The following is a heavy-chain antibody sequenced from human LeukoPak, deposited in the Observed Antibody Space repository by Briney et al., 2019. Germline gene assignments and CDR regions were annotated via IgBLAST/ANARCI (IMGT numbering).Heavy chain of an antibody. CDR2: ITHNGNT. Sequence: SETLSLTCTVSGYSISSGYFWAWIRQPPGKGLAWIASITHNGNTHRNPSLKSRVTISVDTSKNLFSLKLTSVIAADTAVYYCARLDGDFEGFDFWGQGHLVTVSS. CDR1: GYSISSGYF. J-gene: IGHJ4*02. D-gene: IGHD4-17*01. V-gene: IGHV4-38-2*02. CDR3: ARLDGDFEGFDF.